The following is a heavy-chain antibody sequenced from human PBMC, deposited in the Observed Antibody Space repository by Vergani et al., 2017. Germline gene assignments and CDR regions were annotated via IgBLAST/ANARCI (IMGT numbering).Heavy chain of an antibody. D-gene: IGHD4/OR15-4a*01. J-gene: IGHJ4*02. CDR3: VKGYGARAGAY. CDR2: ISSNGGST. CDR1: GFTFSSYA. Sequence: VQLVESGGGVVQPGRSLRLSCSASGFTFSSYAMHWVRQAPGKGLEYVSAISSNGGSTYYADSVKARFTISRDNSKNTLYLQMSSLRAEDTAVYYCVKGYGARAGAYWGQGTLVTVSS. V-gene: IGHV3-64D*06.